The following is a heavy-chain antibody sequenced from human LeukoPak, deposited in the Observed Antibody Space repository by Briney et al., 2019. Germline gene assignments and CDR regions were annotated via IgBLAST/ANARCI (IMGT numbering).Heavy chain of an antibody. CDR2: ISSSSSTI. CDR3: ARMDYSSSWSHFDY. Sequence: PGGSLRLSCAASGFTFSSYSMNWVRQAPGKGLEWVSYISSSSSTIYYADSVKGRFTISRDNAKNSLYLQMNSLRDEDTAVYYCARMDYSSSWSHFDYWGQGTLVTVSS. D-gene: IGHD6-13*01. CDR1: GFTFSSYS. J-gene: IGHJ4*02. V-gene: IGHV3-48*02.